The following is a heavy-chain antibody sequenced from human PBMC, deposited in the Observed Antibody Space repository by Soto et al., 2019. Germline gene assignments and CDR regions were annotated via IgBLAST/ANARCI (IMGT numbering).Heavy chain of an antibody. CDR2: ISGSGGST. CDR3: AKDVHSTSLDIVVVPAALDY. V-gene: IGHV3-23*01. J-gene: IGHJ4*02. CDR1: GFTFSSYA. D-gene: IGHD2-2*01. Sequence: GGSLRLSCAASGFTFSSYAMSWVRQAPGKGLEWVSAISGSGGSTYYADSVKGRFTISRDNSKNTLYLQMNSLRAEDTAVYYCAKDVHSTSLDIVVVPAALDYWGQGTLVTVSS.